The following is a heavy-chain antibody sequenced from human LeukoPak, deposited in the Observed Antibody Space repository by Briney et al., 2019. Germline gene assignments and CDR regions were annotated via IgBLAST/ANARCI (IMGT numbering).Heavy chain of an antibody. CDR1: GFSFSYYW. V-gene: IGHV3-74*01. CDR2: IIGDGTRT. Sequence: GGSLRLSCAASGFSFSYYWMHWVRQGSGKGPVWVSRIIGDGTRTDYADSVKGRFTISRDNAKSTLYLQMNSLTVEDTAVYYCLRVDDTNGHNWFDPWGQGTLVTVSS. CDR3: LRVDDTNGHNWFDP. J-gene: IGHJ5*02. D-gene: IGHD2-8*01.